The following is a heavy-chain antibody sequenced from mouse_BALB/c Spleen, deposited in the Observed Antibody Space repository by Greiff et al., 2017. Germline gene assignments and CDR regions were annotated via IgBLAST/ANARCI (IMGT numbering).Heavy chain of an antibody. V-gene: IGHV1-15*01. Sequence: VQLQQSGAELVRPGASVTLSCKASGYTFTDYEMHWVKQTPVHGLEWIGAIDPETGGTAYNQKFKGKATLTADKSSSTAYMELRSLTSEDSAVYYCTRGTTVVAVDYWGQGTTLTVSS. D-gene: IGHD1-1*01. CDR3: TRGTTVVAVDY. CDR2: IDPETGGT. CDR1: GYTFTDYE. J-gene: IGHJ2*01.